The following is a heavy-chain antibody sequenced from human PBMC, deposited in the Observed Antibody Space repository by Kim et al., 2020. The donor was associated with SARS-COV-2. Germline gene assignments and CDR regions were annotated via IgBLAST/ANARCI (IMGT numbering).Heavy chain of an antibody. Sequence: GESLKISCKGSGYSFTDYWIGWVRQMPGKGLEWMGIFYPDDSDTIYSPSFQGQVTMSADKSINTAYLQWSSLQASDTAMYYCARLTIRYCSGGTCPLGYWGQGTLVTVSS. D-gene: IGHD2-15*01. CDR3: ARLTIRYCSGGTCPLGY. CDR2: FYPDDSDT. V-gene: IGHV5-51*01. J-gene: IGHJ4*02. CDR1: GYSFTDYW.